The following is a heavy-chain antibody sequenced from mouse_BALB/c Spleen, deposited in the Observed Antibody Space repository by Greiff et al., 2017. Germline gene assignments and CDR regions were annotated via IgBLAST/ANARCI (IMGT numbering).Heavy chain of an antibody. J-gene: IGHJ2*01. CDR3: ATFYDGYYFDY. CDR1: GYSITSDYA. V-gene: IGHV3-2*02. D-gene: IGHD2-12*01. CDR2: ISYSGST. Sequence: EVQLKESGPGLVKPSQSLSLTCTVTGYSITSDYAWNWIRQFPGNKLEWMGYISYSGSTSYNPSLKSRISITRDTSKNQFFLQLNSVTTEDTATYYCATFYDGYYFDYWGQGTTLTVSS.